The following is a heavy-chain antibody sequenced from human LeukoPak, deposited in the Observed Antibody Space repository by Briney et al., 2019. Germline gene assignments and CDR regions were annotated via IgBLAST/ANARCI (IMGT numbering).Heavy chain of an antibody. CDR1: GFTFRNYW. V-gene: IGHV3-7*01. J-gene: IGHJ4*02. CDR2: TKQDGSAE. D-gene: IGHD2-15*01. Sequence: PGGSLRLSCAASGFTFRNYWRGWVRQAPGKGLERVANTKQDGSAEYYADSVSGRFTTSRDNANNFLYPQMNRLRGEDTAVYYCARDGSLNTNFDYWGQGTLVTVSS. CDR3: ARDGSLNTNFDY.